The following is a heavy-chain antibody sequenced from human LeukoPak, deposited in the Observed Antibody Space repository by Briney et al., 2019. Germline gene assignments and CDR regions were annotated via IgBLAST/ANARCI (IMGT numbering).Heavy chain of an antibody. V-gene: IGHV4-4*07. CDR2: IYTSGST. D-gene: IGHD3-3*01. Sequence: SETLSLTCTVSGGSISSYYWSWIRQPAGKGLEWIGRIYTSGSTNYNPSLKSRVTMSVDTSKNQFSLKLSSVTAADTAVYYCASTRNYDLWSGSGYFDLWGRGTLVTVSS. CDR1: GGSISSYY. CDR3: ASTRNYDLWSGSGYFDL. J-gene: IGHJ2*01.